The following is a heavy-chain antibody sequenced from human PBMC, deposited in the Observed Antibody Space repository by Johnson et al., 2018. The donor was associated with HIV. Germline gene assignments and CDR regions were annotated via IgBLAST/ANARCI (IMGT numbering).Heavy chain of an antibody. Sequence: QVQLLESGGGVVQPGRSLRLSCAASGFTFGFYAMHWVRQAPGKGLEWVSVVNRDGNTKYDDSVKGRFTISRDNSKNTLYLQMNSLRVEDTAGYYCAKGGGCGGDCYSGYDAFDIWGRGTMVTVSS. CDR3: AKGGGCGGDCYSGYDAFDI. V-gene: IGHV3-NL1*01. CDR2: VNRDGNT. D-gene: IGHD2-21*01. J-gene: IGHJ3*02. CDR1: GFTFGFYA.